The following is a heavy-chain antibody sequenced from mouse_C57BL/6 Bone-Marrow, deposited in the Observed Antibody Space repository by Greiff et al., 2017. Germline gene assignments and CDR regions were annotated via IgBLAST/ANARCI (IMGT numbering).Heavy chain of an antibody. Sequence: EVKLQESVAELVRPGASVKLSCTASGFNIKNTYMHWVKQRPEQGLEWIGRIDPANGNTKYAPKFQGKATITADTSSNTAYLQLSSLTSEDTAIYYCARDYGSSYDYYAMDYWGQGTSVTVSS. CDR1: GFNIKNTY. CDR3: ARDYGSSYDYYAMDY. CDR2: IDPANGNT. V-gene: IGHV14-3*01. J-gene: IGHJ4*01. D-gene: IGHD1-1*01.